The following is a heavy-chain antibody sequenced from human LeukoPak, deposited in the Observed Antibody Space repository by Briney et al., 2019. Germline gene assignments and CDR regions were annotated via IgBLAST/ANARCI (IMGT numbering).Heavy chain of an antibody. CDR1: GFTFSNAW. J-gene: IGHJ4*02. V-gene: IGHV3-30*03. Sequence: GGSLRLSCAASGFTFSNAWMNWVRQAPGKGLEWVSVISYDGRNKHYADSVKGRFTISRDNSKNTLFLQMNSLRAEDTAVYYCARGLPGGFVGFSSSWYPLDYWGQGALVTVSS. CDR3: ARGLPGGFVGFSSSWYPLDY. D-gene: IGHD6-13*01. CDR2: ISYDGRNK.